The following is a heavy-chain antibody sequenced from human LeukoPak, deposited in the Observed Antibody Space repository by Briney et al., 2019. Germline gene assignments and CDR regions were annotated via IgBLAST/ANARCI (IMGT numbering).Heavy chain of an antibody. Sequence: ASVKVSCKASGYTFTSYAMNWVRQAPGQGLEWMGWINTNTGNPTYAQGFTGRFVFSLDTSVSTAYLQISSLKAEDTAVYYCARVPLEVIVVGYYYYYMDVWGKGTTVTVSS. D-gene: IGHD3-22*01. CDR1: GYTFTSYA. V-gene: IGHV7-4-1*02. J-gene: IGHJ6*03. CDR3: ARVPLEVIVVGYYYYYMDV. CDR2: INTNTGNP.